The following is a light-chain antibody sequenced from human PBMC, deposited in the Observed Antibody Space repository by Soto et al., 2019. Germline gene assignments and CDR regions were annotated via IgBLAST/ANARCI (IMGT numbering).Light chain of an antibody. V-gene: IGKV4-1*01. CDR1: QSVLYSSNNNNY. CDR2: WSS. CDR3: QHYSSTQTWT. J-gene: IGKJ1*01. Sequence: DIVMTQSPDSLAVSLGERATINCKSSQSVLYSSNNNNYLAWYQQKPGQPPKLLIYWSSTRESGVPDRFSGSGSGTDFTLTISSLQAEDVAVYYCQHYSSTQTWTFGQGNKVEIK.